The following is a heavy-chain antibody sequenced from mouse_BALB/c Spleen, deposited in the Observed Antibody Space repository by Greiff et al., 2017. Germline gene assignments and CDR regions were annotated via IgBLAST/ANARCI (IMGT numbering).Heavy chain of an antibody. CDR1: GFNIKDTY. J-gene: IGHJ3*01. CDR2: IDPANGNT. CDR3: ALITTASGGFAY. V-gene: IGHV14-3*02. D-gene: IGHD1-2*01. Sequence: VQLQQSGAELVKPGASVKLSCTASGFNIKDTYMHWVKQRPEQGLEWIGRIDPANGNTKYDPKFQGKATITADTSSNTAYLQLSSLTSEDTAVDYCALITTASGGFAYWGQGTLVTVSA.